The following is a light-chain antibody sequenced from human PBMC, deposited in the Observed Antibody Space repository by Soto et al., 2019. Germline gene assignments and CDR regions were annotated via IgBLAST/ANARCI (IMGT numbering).Light chain of an antibody. CDR3: ATWDSSLSAFV. V-gene: IGLV1-51*02. CDR2: ENN. Sequence: QSVLTQPPSVSAAPGQKVTISCSGSSSNIGNNYVSWYQQLPGTAPKLLIYENNKRPSGIPDRCSGSKSSTSATLGITGLQTGGEADYYCATWDSSLSAFVFGTGTKLTVL. CDR1: SSNIGNNY. J-gene: IGLJ1*01.